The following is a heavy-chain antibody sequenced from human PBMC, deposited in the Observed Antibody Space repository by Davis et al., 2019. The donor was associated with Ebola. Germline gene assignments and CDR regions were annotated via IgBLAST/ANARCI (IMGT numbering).Heavy chain of an antibody. Sequence: ASVKVSCKASGYTFTSYGISWVRQAPGQGLEWMGVINPSGGSTTYAQKFQGRVTMTRDTSIDTAYLELNNLRSDDTAVYYCTRGPTGVIDYWGQGSLVTVSS. J-gene: IGHJ4*02. CDR1: GYTFTSYG. CDR2: INPSGGST. V-gene: IGHV1-46*01. CDR3: TRGPTGVIDY. D-gene: IGHD3-10*01.